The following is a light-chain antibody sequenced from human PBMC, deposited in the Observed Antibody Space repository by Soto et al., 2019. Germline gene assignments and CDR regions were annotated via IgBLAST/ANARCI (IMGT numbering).Light chain of an antibody. V-gene: IGKV1D-13*01. CDR3: QQYNNYPRT. Sequence: AVQLTQSPSSLSASIGDRITITCRATQPISRYLAWYQQQPGKAPKLLIYDASNLESGVPSRFSGSGSGTEFTLAISSLQPDDFATYYCQQYNNYPRTFGQGTKV. CDR2: DAS. J-gene: IGKJ1*01. CDR1: QPISRY.